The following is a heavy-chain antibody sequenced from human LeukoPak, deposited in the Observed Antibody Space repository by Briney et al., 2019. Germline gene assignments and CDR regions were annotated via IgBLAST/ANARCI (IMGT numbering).Heavy chain of an antibody. CDR1: GYTFTSYD. CDR2: INPNSGGT. J-gene: IGHJ4*02. CDR3: ARGPRRSSWYMVRGY. Sequence: ASVKVSCKASGYTFTSYDINWVRQATGQGLEWMGWINPNSGGTNYAQKFQGRVTMTRDTSISTAYMELSRLRSDDTAVYYCARGPRRSSWYMVRGYWGQGTLVTVSS. D-gene: IGHD6-13*01. V-gene: IGHV1-2*02.